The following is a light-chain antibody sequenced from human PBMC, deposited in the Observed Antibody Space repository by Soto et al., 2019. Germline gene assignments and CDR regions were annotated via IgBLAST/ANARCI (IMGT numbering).Light chain of an antibody. J-gene: IGKJ1*01. V-gene: IGKV3-20*01. CDR1: QSISSSF. Sequence: EIVLTQSPGTLSLSPGERATLSCRASQSISSSFLAWYQKNPGQAPRVLIYGASSRATGIPDRFSGSGSGTDFTLTISRLEPDDFATYYCQQYNSYPWTFGQGTKVEIK. CDR3: QQYNSYPWT. CDR2: GAS.